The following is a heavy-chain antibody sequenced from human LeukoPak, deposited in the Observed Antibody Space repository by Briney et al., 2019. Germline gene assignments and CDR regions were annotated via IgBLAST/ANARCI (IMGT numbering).Heavy chain of an antibody. J-gene: IGHJ4*02. CDR3: ARHPAVVGWEFDY. V-gene: IGHV4-59*08. CDR2: SYYTYSGNT. Sequence: SETLSLTCTVSGGSISTYYWSWIRQPPGKGLEWIGYSYYTYSGNTNYNPSLKSRVTIPVDTSKNQFSLKLTSVTAADTAVYYCARHPAVVGWEFDYWGQGTLVTVSS. D-gene: IGHD6-19*01. CDR1: GGSISTYY.